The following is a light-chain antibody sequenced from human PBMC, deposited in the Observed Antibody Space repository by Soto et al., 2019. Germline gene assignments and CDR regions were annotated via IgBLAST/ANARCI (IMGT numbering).Light chain of an antibody. V-gene: IGLV7-46*01. CDR1: AGPVTSNHY. CDR2: DTT. J-gene: IGLJ2*01. CDR3: LLAYSGGRV. Sequence: QAVVTQEPSLTVSPGGTVTLTCGSSAGPVTSNHYPYWYQQRPGQDPRTLVYDTTNRQSWAPARFSGSLVGVRAALTLSGAQPEDEAEYYCLLAYSGGRVFGGGTKLTVL.